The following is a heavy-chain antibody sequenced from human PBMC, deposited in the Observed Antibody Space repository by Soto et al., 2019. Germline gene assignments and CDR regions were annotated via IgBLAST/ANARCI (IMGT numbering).Heavy chain of an antibody. Sequence: EVQLVESGGGLVQPGGSLRLSCAASGFTFRDYSMNWVRQAPGKGLEWISFISTSSSAIYYADSVKGRFTISRDNGKDSLYLQMNSLRNEDTAVYYCVRDPRPHTGKTKLDFWGQGTLVTVSS. V-gene: IGHV3-48*02. CDR3: VRDPRPHTGKTKLDF. J-gene: IGHJ4*02. D-gene: IGHD1-1*01. CDR2: ISTSSSAI. CDR1: GFTFRDYS.